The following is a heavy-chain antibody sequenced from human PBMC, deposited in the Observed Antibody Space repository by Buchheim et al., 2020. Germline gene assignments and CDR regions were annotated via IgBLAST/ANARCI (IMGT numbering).Heavy chain of an antibody. CDR1: GFTFSSYS. CDR3: ARDLGYCSSTSCYTCDY. D-gene: IGHD2-2*02. V-gene: IGHV3-21*01. J-gene: IGHJ4*02. Sequence: EVQLVESGGGLVKPGGSLRLSCAASGFTFSSYSMNWVRQAPGKGLEWVSSISSSSSYIYYADSVKGRFIISRDNAKNTLYMQMNSLRAEDTAVYYCARDLGYCSSTSCYTCDYWGQGTL. CDR2: ISSSSSYI.